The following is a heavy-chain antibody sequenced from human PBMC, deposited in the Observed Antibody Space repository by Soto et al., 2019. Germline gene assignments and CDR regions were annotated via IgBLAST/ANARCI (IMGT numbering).Heavy chain of an antibody. D-gene: IGHD6-19*01. CDR3: ARRQGYDSALFDY. J-gene: IGHJ4*02. Sequence: GGSLRLSCAASGFTSSSYWMGWVRQSPGKGLEWVANIKEDGSEKYYVDSVKGRFTISRDNAENSLYLQMNSLRAEDTAVFYCARRQGYDSALFDYWGQGTLVTVSS. CDR1: GFTSSSYW. V-gene: IGHV3-7*01. CDR2: IKEDGSEK.